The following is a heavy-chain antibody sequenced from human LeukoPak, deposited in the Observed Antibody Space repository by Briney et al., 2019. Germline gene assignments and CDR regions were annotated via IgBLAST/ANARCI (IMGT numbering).Heavy chain of an antibody. CDR2: VNTDTGNP. D-gene: IGHD3-22*01. CDR1: GYTFTRNT. V-gene: IGHV7-4-1*01. CDR3: VTNFDSSGYFGY. J-gene: IGHJ4*02. Sequence: ASVKVSCKASGYTFTRNTINWVRQAPGQGLEWMGWVNTDTGNPTYAQGFTGRFVFSSDTSVSTAYLQIGSLKAEDAAVYYCVTNFDSSGYFGYWGQGTLVTVSS.